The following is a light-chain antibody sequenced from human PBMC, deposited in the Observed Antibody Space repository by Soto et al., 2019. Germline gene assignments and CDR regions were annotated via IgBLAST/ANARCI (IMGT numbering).Light chain of an antibody. CDR2: DAT. CDR3: QPFAKSST. V-gene: IGKV1-5*01. CDR1: HTIERW. J-gene: IGKJ1*01. Sequence: IQMTQSPSTLPASVGDRVTITCRASHTIERWMAWYEQKRGRAPSLLIFDATTLHSGGPSRFSGGGSGTQFTLPIDGLQPDDFATYYCQPFAKSSTFGQGTTVEIK.